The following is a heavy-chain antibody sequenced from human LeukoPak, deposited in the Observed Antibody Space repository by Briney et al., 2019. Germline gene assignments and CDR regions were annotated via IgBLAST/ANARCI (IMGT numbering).Heavy chain of an antibody. V-gene: IGHV3-7*01. CDR1: GFTFSSYW. J-gene: IGHJ4*02. CDR2: IKQDGSEK. D-gene: IGHD3-22*01. Sequence: GGSLRLSCAASGFTFSSYWMSWVRQAPGKGLEWVANIKQDGSEKYYVDSVKGRFTISRDNAKNSLYLQMNSLRAEDTAVYYCARGSDSSGYYSYYFDYWGQGTLVTVSS. CDR3: ARGSDSSGYYSYYFDY.